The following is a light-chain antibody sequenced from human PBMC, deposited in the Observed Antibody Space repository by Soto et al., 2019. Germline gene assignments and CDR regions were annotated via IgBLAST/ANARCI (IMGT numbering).Light chain of an antibody. CDR2: RTN. CDR1: SSNIGSHI. Sequence: QSVLTQPHSASGTPGQRVTISCSGSSSNIGSHIVYWYQQLPGTAPKLLIYRTNQRPSGVPDRFSGSKSGTSASLAISGLRSEDEADYYCAAWDDSLSGALFGGGTQLTVL. V-gene: IGLV1-47*01. CDR3: AAWDDSLSGAL. J-gene: IGLJ7*01.